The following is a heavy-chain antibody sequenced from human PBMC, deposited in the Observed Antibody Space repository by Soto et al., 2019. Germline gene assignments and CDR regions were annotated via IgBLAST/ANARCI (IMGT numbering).Heavy chain of an antibody. D-gene: IGHD3-3*01. CDR1: GYTLTGYY. J-gene: IGHJ5*02. V-gene: IGHV1-2*04. CDR3: ARDRAPWYTNFGVVQVSTWFDP. CDR2: INPNSGGT. Sequence: ASVKVSCKASGYTLTGYYMHWVRQAPGQGLEWMGWINPNSGGTNYAQKFQGWVTMTGDSSISTAYMELSRLRSDDTAVYYCARDRAPWYTNFGVVQVSTWFDPWGQGTLVTVS.